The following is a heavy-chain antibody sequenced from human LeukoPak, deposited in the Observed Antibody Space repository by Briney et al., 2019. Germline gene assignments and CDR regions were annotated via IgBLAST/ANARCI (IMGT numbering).Heavy chain of an antibody. CDR3: ALGRRGAAGAFDI. D-gene: IGHD3-10*01. CDR2: IYPGDSAT. V-gene: IGHV5-51*01. Sequence: GESLKISSKGSGYSYTSYWIGWVRQMPGKGLEWMGIIYPGDSATRYSPSFQGQVTISADKSISTAYLQWSSLKASDTAKYYCALGRRGAAGAFDIWGQGTLVTVSS. J-gene: IGHJ3*02. CDR1: GYSYTSYW.